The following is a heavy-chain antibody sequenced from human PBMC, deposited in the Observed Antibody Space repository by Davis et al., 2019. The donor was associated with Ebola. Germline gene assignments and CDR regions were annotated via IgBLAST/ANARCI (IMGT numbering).Heavy chain of an antibody. CDR3: AGGYQLLYRVYYYYGMDV. V-gene: IGHV3-33*08. Sequence: GESLKISCAASGFTFSSYSMNWVRQAPGKGLEWVAVIWYDGSNKYYADSVKGRFTISRDNSKNTLYLQMNSLRAEDTAVYYCAGGYQLLYRVYYYYGMDVWGQGTTVTVSS. J-gene: IGHJ6*02. D-gene: IGHD2-2*02. CDR2: IWYDGSNK. CDR1: GFTFSSYS.